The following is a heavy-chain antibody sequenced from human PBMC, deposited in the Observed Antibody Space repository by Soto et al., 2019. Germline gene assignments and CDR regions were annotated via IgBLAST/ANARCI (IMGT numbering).Heavy chain of an antibody. D-gene: IGHD2-8*01. J-gene: IGHJ4*02. CDR3: ARDIVVACTNGVCDPLFDY. V-gene: IGHV3-30-3*01. Sequence: QVQLVESGGGVVQPGRSLRLSCAASGFTFSSYAMHWVRQAPGKGLEWVAVISYDGSNKYYADSVKGRFTISRDNSKNTLYLQMNGLRAEDTAVYYCARDIVVACTNGVCDPLFDYWGQGTLVTVSS. CDR2: ISYDGSNK. CDR1: GFTFSSYA.